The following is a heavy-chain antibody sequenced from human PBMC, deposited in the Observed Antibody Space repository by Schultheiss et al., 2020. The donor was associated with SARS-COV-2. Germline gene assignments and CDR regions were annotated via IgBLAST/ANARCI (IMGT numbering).Heavy chain of an antibody. D-gene: IGHD3-22*01. CDR3: ASAIEPMIVVVIPWD. Sequence: SVKVSCKAYGGTFSSYTISWVRQAPGQGLEWMGRIIPILGIANYAQKFQGRVTITADKSTSTAYMELSSLRSEDTAVYYCASAIEPMIVVVIPWDWGQGTLVTVSS. CDR2: IIPILGIA. J-gene: IGHJ4*02. CDR1: GGTFSSYT. V-gene: IGHV1-69*02.